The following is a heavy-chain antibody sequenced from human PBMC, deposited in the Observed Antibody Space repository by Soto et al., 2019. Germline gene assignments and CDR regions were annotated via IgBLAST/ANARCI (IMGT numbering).Heavy chain of an antibody. Sequence: ASVKVSCKASGYTSADFGISWVRQAPGQGLEWMGWVSGNNGASNPAPKVQGRITMTLDTSTGVSYMALRSLRSDDTAIYYCVRDQKYFRVNGNWFDSWGQGTLVTVSS. J-gene: IGHJ5*01. CDR2: VSGNNGAS. CDR1: GYTSADFG. CDR3: VRDQKYFRVNGNWFDS. V-gene: IGHV1-18*04. D-gene: IGHD2-2*01.